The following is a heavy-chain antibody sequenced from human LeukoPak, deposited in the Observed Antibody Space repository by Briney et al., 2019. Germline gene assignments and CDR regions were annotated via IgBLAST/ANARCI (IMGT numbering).Heavy chain of an antibody. CDR2: IYYSGST. J-gene: IGHJ2*01. V-gene: IGHV4-39*01. Sequence: SETLSLTCTVSGGSISSSSYYWGWIRQPPGKGLEWIGSIYYSGSTYYNPSLKSRVTISVDTSKNQFSLKLSSVTAADTAVYYCARVLRKTGAARYFDLWGRGTLVTVSS. CDR3: ARVLRKTGAARYFDL. CDR1: GGSISSSSYY. D-gene: IGHD7-27*01.